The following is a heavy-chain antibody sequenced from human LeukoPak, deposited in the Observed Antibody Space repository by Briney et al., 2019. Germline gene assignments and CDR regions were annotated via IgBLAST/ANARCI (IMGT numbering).Heavy chain of an antibody. CDR2: ISPYNGNT. J-gene: IGHJ4*02. D-gene: IGHD2-2*02. CDR3: ARELYGRFEH. CDR1: GYTFTNYG. Sequence: ASVTVSCKASGYTFTNYGITWVRQAPGQGLEWMGWISPYNGNTNYAQKFQGRVTMTTDTSTSTAYMELRSLRSDDTAVYYCARELYGRFEHWGQGTLVTVSS. V-gene: IGHV1-18*01.